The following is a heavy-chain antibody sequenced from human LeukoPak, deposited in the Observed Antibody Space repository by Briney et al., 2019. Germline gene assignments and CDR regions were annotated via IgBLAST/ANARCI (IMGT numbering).Heavy chain of an antibody. J-gene: IGHJ6*02. CDR3: ATYTHWVAGDV. Sequence: GGSLRLSCAASGFTFSDSWMSWVRQAPGEGLEWVANMNQDGSAKGYVDSVKGRFTISRDNARTSLYLQMSSLSPEDTAVYYCATYTHWVAGDVWGQGTTVTVSS. CDR2: MNQDGSAK. CDR1: GFTFSDSW. V-gene: IGHV3-7*01. D-gene: IGHD3-16*01.